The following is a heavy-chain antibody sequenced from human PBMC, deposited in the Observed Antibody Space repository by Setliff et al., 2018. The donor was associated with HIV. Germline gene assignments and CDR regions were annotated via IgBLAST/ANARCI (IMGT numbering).Heavy chain of an antibody. CDR3: ARHGQYGSGSYYNRPLDY. V-gene: IGHV5-51*01. CDR2: IYPGDSDT. CDR1: GYNFTRYW. Sequence: PGESLKISCKGSGYNFTRYWIAWLRQMPGKGLECMGIIYPGDSDTRYSPSFQGHVTISADKSISTAYLQWSSLKASDTAMYYCARHGQYGSGSYYNRPLDYWGQGTLVTVTS. D-gene: IGHD3-10*01. J-gene: IGHJ4*02.